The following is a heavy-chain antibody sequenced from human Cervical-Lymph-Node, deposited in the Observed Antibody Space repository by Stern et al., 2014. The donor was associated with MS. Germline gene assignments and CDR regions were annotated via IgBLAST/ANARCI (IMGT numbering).Heavy chain of an antibody. V-gene: IGHV3-74*03. CDR2: IYGDGSST. D-gene: IGHD6-13*01. CDR1: GFTFSSHW. Sequence: EVQLLESGGGLVQPGGSLRLSCAASGFTFSSHWMHWVRQAPGKGPVWVSRIYGDGSSTKYADSVKGRFTISRDNAKSTLYLQMNSLRAEDSAVYYCARDAWPAASGPLIDYWGRGTLVTVSS. J-gene: IGHJ4*02. CDR3: ARDAWPAASGPLIDY.